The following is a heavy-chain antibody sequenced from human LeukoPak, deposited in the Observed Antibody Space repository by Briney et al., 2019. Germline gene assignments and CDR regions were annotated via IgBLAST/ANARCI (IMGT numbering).Heavy chain of an antibody. CDR3: ARCVTGWPNWFAP. D-gene: IGHD6-19*01. Sequence: GGSLRLSCVGSGFRFSRYAMSWVRQAPGKGLEWVATIHYIRDGPYFADSVEGRFTISRDDSKNTVYLQMNSLRVEDTAIYYCARCVTGWPNWFAPWGQGTLVTVSS. J-gene: IGHJ5*02. V-gene: IGHV3-23*01. CDR1: GFRFSRYA. CDR2: IHYIRDGP.